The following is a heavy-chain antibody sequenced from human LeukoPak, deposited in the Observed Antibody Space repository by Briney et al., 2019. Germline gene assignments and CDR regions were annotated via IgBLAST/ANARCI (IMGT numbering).Heavy chain of an antibody. CDR3: ARSSPRPYYYYGMDV. V-gene: IGHV1-8*01. D-gene: IGHD6-6*01. J-gene: IGHJ6*02. CDR2: MNPNSGNT. CDR1: GYTFTRYD. Sequence: ASVKVSCKASGYTFTRYDINWVRQATGQGLEWMGWMNPNSGNTGYAQKFEGRVTMTRNTSISTAYMELSRLRSEDTAVYYCARSSPRPYYYYGMDVWGQGTTVTVSS.